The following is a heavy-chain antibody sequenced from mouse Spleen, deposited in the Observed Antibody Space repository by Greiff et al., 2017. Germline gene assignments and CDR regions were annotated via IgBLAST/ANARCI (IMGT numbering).Heavy chain of an antibody. CDR1: GFTFSSYT. CDR2: ISGGGGNT. J-gene: IGHJ2*01. Sequence: EVHLVESGGGLVKPGGSLKLSCAASGFTFSSYTMSWVRQTPEKRLEWVATISGGGGNTYYPDSVKGRFTISRDNAKNTLYLQMSSLRSEDTALYYCARHSNYLYYFDYWGQGTTLTVSS. D-gene: IGHD2-5*01. CDR3: ARHSNYLYYFDY. V-gene: IGHV5-9*01.